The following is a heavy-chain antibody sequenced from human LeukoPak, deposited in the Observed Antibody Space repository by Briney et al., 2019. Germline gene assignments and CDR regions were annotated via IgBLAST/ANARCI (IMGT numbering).Heavy chain of an antibody. V-gene: IGHV3-21*01. D-gene: IGHD2-15*01. Sequence: KPGGSLRLSCAASGFTFNSHDMNWVRQAPGKGLEWLSSITSASTNYIYYADSVKGRFTISRDDAKNSLYLQMDSLRAEGTAIYYCARDYGGPHYFDYWGQGTLVTVSS. J-gene: IGHJ4*02. CDR3: ARDYGGPHYFDY. CDR2: ITSASTNYI. CDR1: GFTFNSHD.